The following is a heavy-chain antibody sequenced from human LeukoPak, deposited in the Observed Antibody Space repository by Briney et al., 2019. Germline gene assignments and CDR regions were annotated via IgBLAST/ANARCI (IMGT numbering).Heavy chain of an antibody. CDR3: AKSQVATITPFDY. J-gene: IGHJ4*02. CDR2: IKEDGSEK. V-gene: IGHV3-7*03. D-gene: IGHD5-12*01. Sequence: GGSLRLSCAASGFTFSTYWMSWVRQAPGKGLEWVANIKEDGSEKYYGDSVKGRFTISRDNSKNTLYLQMNSLRAEDTAVYYCAKSQVATITPFDYWGQGTLVTVSS. CDR1: GFTFSTYW.